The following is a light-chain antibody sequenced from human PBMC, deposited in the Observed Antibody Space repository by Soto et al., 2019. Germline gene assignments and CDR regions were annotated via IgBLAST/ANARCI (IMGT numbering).Light chain of an antibody. CDR2: KAS. CDR1: QSISSW. V-gene: IGKV1-5*03. J-gene: IGKJ1*01. CDR3: QHWVDYMST. Sequence: DIHLTQSPSTLSASVGDRVTITCRASQSISSWLAWYQQKPGKAPKLLIYKASNLESGVPSRFSGSLSGTEFTFTISILQPDDFATYYCQHWVDYMSTFGQRTKVESK.